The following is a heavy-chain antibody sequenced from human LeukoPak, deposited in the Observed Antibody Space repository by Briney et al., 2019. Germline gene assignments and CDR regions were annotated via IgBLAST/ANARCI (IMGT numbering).Heavy chain of an antibody. D-gene: IGHD1-26*01. V-gene: IGHV3-23*01. CDR1: GFTFSVYA. CDR3: AKTGGRGAAWSKGSY. Sequence: PGGSLRLSCAASGFTFSVYAMSWVRQAPGKGLEWVSVTSGSGGSTYYADSVKGRFTISRDNSKNTLYLQMNSLRADDTALYFCAKTGGRGAAWSKGSYWGQGTLVTVSS. J-gene: IGHJ4*02. CDR2: TSGSGGST.